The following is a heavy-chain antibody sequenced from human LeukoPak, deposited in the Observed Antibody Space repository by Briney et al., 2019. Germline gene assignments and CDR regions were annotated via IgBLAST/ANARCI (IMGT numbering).Heavy chain of an antibody. J-gene: IGHJ6*02. CDR2: ISWNSGSI. CDR3: AKDTAPAYYYYGMDV. Sequence: GGSLRLSCAASGFTFDDYAMRWVRQAPGKGLEWVSDISWNSGSIGYADSVKGRFTISRDNAKNSLYLQMNSLRAEDTALYYCAKDTAPAYYYYGMDVWGQGTTVTVSS. CDR1: GFTFDDYA. V-gene: IGHV3-9*01.